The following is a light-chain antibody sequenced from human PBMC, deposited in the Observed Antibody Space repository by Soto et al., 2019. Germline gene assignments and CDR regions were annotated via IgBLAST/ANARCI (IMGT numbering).Light chain of an antibody. CDR3: FSHRSGDSHV. CDR1: SRDIGAYNY. J-gene: IGLJ1*01. CDR2: GVT. V-gene: IGLV2-14*01. Sequence: QSVLAQPASVSGSPGQSITISCTGTSRDIGAYNYVSWYQQYPGKAPKLMIYGVTNRPSGVSNRFSGSKTGNTASLTISGLQAEDEADYYCFSHRSGDSHVFXTGTKLTVL.